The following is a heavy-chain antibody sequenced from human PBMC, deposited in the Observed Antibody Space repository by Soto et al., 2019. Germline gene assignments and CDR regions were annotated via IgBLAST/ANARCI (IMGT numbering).Heavy chain of an antibody. CDR3: ARSIVVVTAADY. V-gene: IGHV1-8*01. Sequence: ASVKVSCKASGYTFTSYDINWVRQATGQGLEWMGWMNPNSGNTGYSQKFQGRVTITRDTSASTAYMELSSLRSEDTAVYYCARSIVVVTAADYWGQGTLVTVSS. CDR1: GYTFTSYD. D-gene: IGHD2-21*02. CDR2: MNPNSGNT. J-gene: IGHJ4*02.